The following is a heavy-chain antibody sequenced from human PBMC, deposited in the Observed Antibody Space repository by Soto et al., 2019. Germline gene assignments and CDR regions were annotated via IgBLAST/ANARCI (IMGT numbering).Heavy chain of an antibody. J-gene: IGHJ4*02. CDR1: GGTFSSYS. D-gene: IGHD1-26*01. CDR2: IIPIFGTA. Sequence: QVQLVQSGADVKKPGSSVKVSCKASGGTFSSYSINWVRQAPGQGLEWMGEIIPIFGTANYAQKVQGRVTMAADESTSTAYLALSSLRSEDPAVYYCARDGGRHSGGIDYWGQGTLVTVSS. V-gene: IGHV1-69*01. CDR3: ARDGGRHSGGIDY.